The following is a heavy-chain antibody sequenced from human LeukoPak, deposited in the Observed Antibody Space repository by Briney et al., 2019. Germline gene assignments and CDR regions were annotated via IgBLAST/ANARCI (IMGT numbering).Heavy chain of an antibody. CDR3: ASSGSYRFDY. D-gene: IGHD1-26*01. CDR1: GFTFSNYA. Sequence: GGSLRLSCAASGFTFSNYAMNWVRQAPGKGLEWVSHITASGTAMFYADSVKGRFTISRDNAKNSLYLQMNSLRDEDTAVYYCASSGSYRFDYWGQGTLVTVSS. CDR2: ITASGTAM. V-gene: IGHV3-48*02. J-gene: IGHJ4*02.